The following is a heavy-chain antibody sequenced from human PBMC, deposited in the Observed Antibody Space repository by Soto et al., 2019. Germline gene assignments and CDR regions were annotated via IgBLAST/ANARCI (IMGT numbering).Heavy chain of an antibody. D-gene: IGHD5-12*01. CDR1: GFSLSTSGVG. J-gene: IGHJ5*02. V-gene: IGHV2-5*01. Sequence: QITLKESGPTLVKPTQTLTLTCTFSGFSLSTSGVGVGWIRQHPGKAPEWLALIYWNDDKRYSQSLKSRLTITKDTSKNQVVLTMTNMDPVDTATYYCAHSIVATITSSDNWFDPWGQGTLVTVSS. CDR3: AHSIVATITSSDNWFDP. CDR2: IYWNDDK.